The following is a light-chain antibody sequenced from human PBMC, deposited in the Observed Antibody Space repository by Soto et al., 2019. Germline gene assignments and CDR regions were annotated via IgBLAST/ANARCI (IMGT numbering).Light chain of an antibody. V-gene: IGKV1-27*01. Sequence: DIQMTQSPSSLSASVGDRVTITCRASQGISNYLAWYQQKPGKVPKLLIYAASTLQSGVPSRFSGRGSGTEFNLTISSLQPEDVATYYCQKYNSAPPWTFGQGTKVEIK. J-gene: IGKJ1*01. CDR1: QGISNY. CDR3: QKYNSAPPWT. CDR2: AAS.